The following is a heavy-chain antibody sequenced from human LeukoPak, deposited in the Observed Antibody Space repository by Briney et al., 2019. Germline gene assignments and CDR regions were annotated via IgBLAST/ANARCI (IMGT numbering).Heavy chain of an antibody. CDR2: IYYSGST. D-gene: IGHD6-6*01. Sequence: PSETLSLTCTVSGGSISPYYWSWIRQPPGKGLEWIGYIYYSGSTSYNTSFQSRVTFSLDTSKNQFSLKLSSVTAADTAVYYCASLGIAARPFNWFDPWGQGTLVTVSS. CDR3: ASLGIAARPFNWFDP. CDR1: GGSISPYY. J-gene: IGHJ5*02. V-gene: IGHV4-59*12.